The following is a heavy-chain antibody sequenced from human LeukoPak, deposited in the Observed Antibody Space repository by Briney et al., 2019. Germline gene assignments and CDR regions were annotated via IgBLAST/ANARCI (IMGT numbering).Heavy chain of an antibody. Sequence: GGSLRLSCAGYGFTFRSNSMNWVGQAPGKGLEWVSSISSSSSYIYYADSVKGRFTISRDNAKKSLYPQMYSLRAENTPMFYCPRNIVTGEPFDYSGQGTLVTVSS. V-gene: IGHV3-21*01. CDR3: PRNIVTGEPFDY. CDR2: ISSSSSYI. D-gene: IGHD1-14*01. CDR1: GFTFRSNS. J-gene: IGHJ4*02.